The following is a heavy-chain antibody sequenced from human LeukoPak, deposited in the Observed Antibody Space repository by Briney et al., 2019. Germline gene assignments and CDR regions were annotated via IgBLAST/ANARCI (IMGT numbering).Heavy chain of an antibody. J-gene: IGHJ4*02. CDR2: ISYDGSNK. Sequence: GRSLRLSCAASGFTFSSYAMHWGRQAPGKGLGWVAVISYDGSNKYYADSVKGRFTISRDNSKNTLYLQMNSLRAEDTAVYYCARDASSGWPEDYFDYWGQGTLVTVSS. V-gene: IGHV3-30*04. CDR3: ARDASSGWPEDYFDY. CDR1: GFTFSSYA. D-gene: IGHD6-19*01.